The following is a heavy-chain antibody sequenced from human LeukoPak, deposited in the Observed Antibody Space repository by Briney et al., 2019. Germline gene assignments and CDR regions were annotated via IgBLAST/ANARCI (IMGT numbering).Heavy chain of an antibody. CDR1: GGTFSSYA. CDR3: ARDSGSYFY. D-gene: IGHD1-26*01. CDR2: IIPILGIA. V-gene: IGHV1-69*04. Sequence: ASVKVSCKASGGTFSSYAISWVRQAPGQGLEWMGRIIPILGIANYAQKFQGRVTITADKSTSTACMELSSLRSEDTAVYYCARDSGSYFYWGQGTLVTVSS. J-gene: IGHJ4*02.